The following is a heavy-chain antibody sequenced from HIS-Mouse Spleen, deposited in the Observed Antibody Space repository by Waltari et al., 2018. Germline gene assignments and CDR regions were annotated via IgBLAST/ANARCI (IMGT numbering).Heavy chain of an antibody. V-gene: IGHV4-39*07. J-gene: IGHJ2*01. D-gene: IGHD6-13*01. CDR1: GGSISSSSYY. CDR3: AREIPYSSSWYDWYFDL. Sequence: QPQLQASGPGLVKPSDTLSLTCPVSGGSISSSSYYWGWIRQPPGKGLEWIGSIYYSGSTYYNPSLKSRVTISVDTSKNQFSLKLSSVTAADTAVYYCAREIPYSSSWYDWYFDLWGRGTLVTVSS. CDR2: IYYSGST.